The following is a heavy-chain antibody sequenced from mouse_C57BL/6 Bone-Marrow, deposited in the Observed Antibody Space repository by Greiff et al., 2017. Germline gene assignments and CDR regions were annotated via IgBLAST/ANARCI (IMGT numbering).Heavy chain of an antibody. V-gene: IGHV1-69*01. CDR3: AREGLLRYFDV. D-gene: IGHD2-3*01. J-gene: IGHJ1*03. CDR1: GYTFTSYW. CDR2: IDPSDSYT. Sequence: QVQLQQPGAELVMPGASVKLSCKASGYTFTSYWMHWVKQRPGQGLEWIGEIDPSDSYTNYNQKFKGKSTLTVDKSSSTAYMQLSSLTSEDCAVYYCAREGLLRYFDVWGTGTTVTVSS.